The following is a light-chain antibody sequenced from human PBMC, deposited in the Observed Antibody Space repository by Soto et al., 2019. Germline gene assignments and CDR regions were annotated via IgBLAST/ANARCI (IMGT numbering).Light chain of an antibody. V-gene: IGKV1-9*01. CDR1: QGISSY. CDR3: QQLNSYPLT. Sequence: DIQLTQSPSFLSASVGDRVTITCRASQGISSYLAWYQQKPGKAPKLLIYTASTLQSGVPSRFSGSGSGTEFTLTIISLQPEDFATYYRQQLNSYPLTFGGGTKVEIK. CDR2: TAS. J-gene: IGKJ4*01.